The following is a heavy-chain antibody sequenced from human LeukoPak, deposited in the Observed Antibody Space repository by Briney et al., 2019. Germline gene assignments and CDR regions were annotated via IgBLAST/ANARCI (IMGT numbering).Heavy chain of an antibody. CDR3: ARDTDLIGGIGAL. V-gene: IGHV1-8*03. CDR1: GYTFTSYG. D-gene: IGHD1-26*01. J-gene: IGHJ4*02. Sequence: EASVKVSCKASGYTFTSYGISWVRQAPGQGLEWMGWMNPNSGNTGYAQKFQGRVTITADKSTSTAYMELSSLRSEDTAVYYCARDTDLIGGIGALWGQGTLVTVSS. CDR2: MNPNSGNT.